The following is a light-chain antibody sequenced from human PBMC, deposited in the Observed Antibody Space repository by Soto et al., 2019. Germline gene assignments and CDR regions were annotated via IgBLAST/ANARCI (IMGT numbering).Light chain of an antibody. CDR3: QQYYSGAT. CDR1: QSVLYSSNNKNY. J-gene: IGKJ3*01. Sequence: DIVMTQSPDALAVSLGERATINCKSSQSVLYSSNNKNYLAWYQQKQGQHPKLLIYWASTRESGVPDRFSGSGSGTDFTLTISGLKAEDEAVYSCQQYYSGATFGPGPKVDIK. V-gene: IGKV4-1*01. CDR2: WAS.